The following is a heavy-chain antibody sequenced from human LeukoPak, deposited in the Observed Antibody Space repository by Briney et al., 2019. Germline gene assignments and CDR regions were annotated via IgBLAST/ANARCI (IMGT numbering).Heavy chain of an antibody. CDR1: GFTFSNFV. Sequence: GGSLRLSRAASGFTFSNFVMHWGRQAPGKGLEYVAIINDNGYNTDYAGLVKGRFTVARDNSKNTLYLQMSSLRPEDTAVYYCVKDLSGRFSFDQWGPVNLGSVSS. CDR3: VKDLSGRFSFDQ. CDR2: INDNGYNT. V-gene: IGHV3-64D*09. J-gene: IGHJ4*02. D-gene: IGHD1-26*01.